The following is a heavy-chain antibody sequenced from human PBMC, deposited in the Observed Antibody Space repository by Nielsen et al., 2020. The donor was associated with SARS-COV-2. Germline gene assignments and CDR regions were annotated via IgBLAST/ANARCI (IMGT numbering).Heavy chain of an antibody. CDR2: INPSGGST. CDR3: ASNSMPRSSMDV. J-gene: IGHJ6*02. D-gene: IGHD2/OR15-2a*01. Sequence: APVKVSCKASGYTFTSYYMHWVRQAPGQGLEWMGIINPSGGSTSYAQKFQGRVTMTRDTSTSTVYMELSSLRSEDTAVYYCASNSMPRSSMDVWGQGTTVTVSS. CDR1: GYTFTSYY. V-gene: IGHV1-46*01.